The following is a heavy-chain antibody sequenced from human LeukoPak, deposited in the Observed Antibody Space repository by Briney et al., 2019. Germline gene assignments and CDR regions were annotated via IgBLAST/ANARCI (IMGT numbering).Heavy chain of an antibody. CDR2: IYYSGST. CDR3: ARGEEVGTMTIDY. J-gene: IGHJ4*02. D-gene: IGHD1-26*01. V-gene: IGHV4-39*07. CDR1: GGSISSSSYY. Sequence: SETLSLTCTVSGGSISSSSYYWGWIRQPPGKGLEWIGSIYYSGSTYYNPSLKSRVTISVDTSKNQFSLKLGSVTAADTAVYYCARGEEVGTMTIDYWGQGTLVTVSS.